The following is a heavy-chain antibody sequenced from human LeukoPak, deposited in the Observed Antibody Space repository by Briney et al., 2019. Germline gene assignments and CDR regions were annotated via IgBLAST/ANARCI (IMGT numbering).Heavy chain of an antibody. Sequence: ASVKVSCKASAYTFTSYYMHWVRQAPGQGLEWMGIINPSGGSTSYAQKFQGRVTMTRDTSTSTVYMELSSLRSEDTAVYYCASSGSAQGYYYGMDVWGQGTTVTVSS. CDR3: ASSGSAQGYYYGMDV. CDR2: INPSGGST. V-gene: IGHV1-46*01. D-gene: IGHD3-10*01. J-gene: IGHJ6*02. CDR1: AYTFTSYY.